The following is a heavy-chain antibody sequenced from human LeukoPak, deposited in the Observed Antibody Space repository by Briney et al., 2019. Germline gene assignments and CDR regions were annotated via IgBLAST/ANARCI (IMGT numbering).Heavy chain of an antibody. Sequence: PGGTLRLSCAASGFTFSSYGMSWVRQAPGKGLEWVSAISGSGGSTYYADSVKGRFTISRDNSKNTLYLQMNSLRAEDTAVYYCAKCLGNVGYCSRPPQWGQGTLVTVSS. J-gene: IGHJ4*02. CDR3: AKCLGNVGYCSRPPQ. CDR2: ISGSGGST. CDR1: GFTFSSYG. D-gene: IGHD2-15*01. V-gene: IGHV3-23*01.